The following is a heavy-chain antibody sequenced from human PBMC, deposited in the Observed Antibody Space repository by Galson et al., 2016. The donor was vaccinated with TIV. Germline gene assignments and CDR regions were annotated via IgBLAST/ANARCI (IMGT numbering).Heavy chain of an antibody. D-gene: IGHD1-1*01. CDR3: ARRVTERQYGGALSWFDP. Sequence: TLSLTCTVSGGSISTGSYYWTWIRQPAGKGLEWIGRIYPSGTTHYNPSLKSRATISLDTSKNQFSLKLTSVTAADTAVYYCARRVTERQYGGALSWFDPWGQGTRVIVSS. CDR1: GGSISTGSYY. V-gene: IGHV4-61*02. CDR2: IYPSGTT. J-gene: IGHJ5*02.